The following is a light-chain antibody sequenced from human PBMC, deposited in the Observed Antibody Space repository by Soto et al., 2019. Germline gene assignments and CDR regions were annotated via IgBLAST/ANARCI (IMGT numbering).Light chain of an antibody. CDR2: GAS. CDR3: QQYGSSPPMYT. V-gene: IGKV3-20*01. Sequence: EIVLTQCPGTVSLSPGERATLSCRASQSVGSSYLAWYQQKPGQAPRLLIYGASSRATGIPDRFSGSGSGTDFTLTISRLEPEDFAVYYCQQYGSSPPMYTFGQGTKLEIK. J-gene: IGKJ2*01. CDR1: QSVGSSY.